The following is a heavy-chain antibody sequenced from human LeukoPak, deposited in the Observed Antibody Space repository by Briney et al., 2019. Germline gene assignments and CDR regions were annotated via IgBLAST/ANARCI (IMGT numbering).Heavy chain of an antibody. J-gene: IGHJ4*02. Sequence: QPGGSLRLSCAASGLTFSSAWMHWVRQTPGKGLVWVSRIQSDGTTTYADSVRGRFTISRDNAKNTLYLQMNNLRAEDTGIYYCERDGSHKLDYWGQGTLVTVSS. CDR1: GLTFSSAW. V-gene: IGHV3-74*01. CDR3: ERDGSHKLDY. CDR2: IQSDGTT. D-gene: IGHD1-26*01.